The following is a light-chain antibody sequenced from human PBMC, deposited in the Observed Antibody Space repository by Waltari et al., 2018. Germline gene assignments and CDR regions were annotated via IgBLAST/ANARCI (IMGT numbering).Light chain of an antibody. CDR3: QQGYSYPFT. V-gene: IGKV1-39*01. Sequence: DIQMTQSPSSLSASVGDTVTITCQASQDIGKTLNWYQQKPGKAPNLLIYRASSLQSGIPSRFSVSVSWTDFTLTISSLHPEDFSTYYCQQGYSYPFTFGPGTTLDIK. J-gene: IGKJ3*01. CDR1: QDIGKT. CDR2: RAS.